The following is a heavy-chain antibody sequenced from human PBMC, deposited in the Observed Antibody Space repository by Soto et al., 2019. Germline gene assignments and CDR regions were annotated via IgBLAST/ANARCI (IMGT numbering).Heavy chain of an antibody. CDR1: GFTSSNFS. V-gene: IGHV3-21*01. D-gene: IGHD2-2*02. J-gene: IGHJ6*02. Sequence: PGGSLRLSCVGSGFTSSNFSINWVRQAPGKGLEWVSSISSRSDIYYADSLKGRFTISRDNAKNSVSLQMNSLRAEDTAVYYCAREYTAWPLAYGLDVWGQGTTVTVSS. CDR2: ISSRSDI. CDR3: AREYTAWPLAYGLDV.